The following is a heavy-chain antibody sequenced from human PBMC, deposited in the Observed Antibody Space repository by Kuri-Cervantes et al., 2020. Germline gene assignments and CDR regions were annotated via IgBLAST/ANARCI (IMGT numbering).Heavy chain of an antibody. V-gene: IGHV1-69*13. J-gene: IGHJ6*02. D-gene: IGHD3-16*01. CDR1: GGTSSSYG. CDR3: ARGGELGGDQGHYYYGMDV. Sequence: SVQVFCKASGGTSSSYGISWVRQAPGQGLEWMGGIIPIFGRINYAQKFQGRVTITADDSTNTVDMELTSLRSEDTALYYCARGGELGGDQGHYYYGMDVWGQGTTVTVSS. CDR2: IIPIFGRI.